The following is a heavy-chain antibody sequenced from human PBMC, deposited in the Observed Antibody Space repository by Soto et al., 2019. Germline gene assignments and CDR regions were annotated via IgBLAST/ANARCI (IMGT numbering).Heavy chain of an antibody. D-gene: IGHD6-13*01. CDR2: IYYSGST. V-gene: IGHV4-61*01. CDR1: GGSVSSGSYY. Sequence: SETLSLTCTVSGGSVSSGSYYWSWIRQPPGRGLEWIGYIYYSGSTNYNPSLKTRVTISDDTSKNQFSLKLSSVTAADTAVDYCALSAAGKRGNYYYDYGMDVWGQGTTVTVSS. J-gene: IGHJ6*02. CDR3: ALSAAGKRGNYYYDYGMDV.